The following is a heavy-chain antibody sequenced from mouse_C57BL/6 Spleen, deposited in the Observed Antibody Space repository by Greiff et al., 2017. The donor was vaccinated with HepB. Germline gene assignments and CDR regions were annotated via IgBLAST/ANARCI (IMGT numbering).Heavy chain of an antibody. CDR3: ARSGGYNWYFDV. CDR1: GYAFSSYW. J-gene: IGHJ1*03. V-gene: IGHV1-80*01. Sequence: QVQLKESGAELVKPGASVKISCKASGYAFSSYWMNWVKQRPGKGLEWIGQIYPGDGDTNYNGKFKGKATLTADKSSSTAYMQLSSLTSEDSAVYFCARSGGYNWYFDVWGTGTTVTVSS. D-gene: IGHD3-1*01. CDR2: IYPGDGDT.